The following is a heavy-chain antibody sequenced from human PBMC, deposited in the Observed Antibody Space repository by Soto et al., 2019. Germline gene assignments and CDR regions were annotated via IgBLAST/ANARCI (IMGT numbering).Heavy chain of an antibody. Sequence: QVQLVESGGGVVQPGRSLRLSCAASGFTFRTYDMHWVRQAPGKGLEWVAVISYDGSNKFYADSVKGRFTISRDNSKNTLYLQMNSLRGEDTAVYYCARVDGVPARPLGYYYYYGMDVWGQGTTVTVSS. V-gene: IGHV3-30*03. CDR3: ARVDGVPARPLGYYYYYGMDV. CDR2: ISYDGSNK. D-gene: IGHD6-6*01. CDR1: GFTFRTYD. J-gene: IGHJ6*02.